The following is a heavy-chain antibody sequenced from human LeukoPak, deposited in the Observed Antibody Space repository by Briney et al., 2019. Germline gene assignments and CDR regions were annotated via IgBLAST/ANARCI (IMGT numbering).Heavy chain of an antibody. Sequence: GGSLRLSCAASGFTFSDYYMSWIRQAPGKGLEWVSSISSSSSYIYYADSVKGRFTISRDNAKNSLYLQMNCLRAEDTAVYYCARGDSDEYYYDSSLDYWGQGTLVTVSS. CDR1: GFTFSDYY. CDR2: ISSSSSYI. D-gene: IGHD3-22*01. V-gene: IGHV3-11*06. CDR3: ARGDSDEYYYDSSLDY. J-gene: IGHJ4*02.